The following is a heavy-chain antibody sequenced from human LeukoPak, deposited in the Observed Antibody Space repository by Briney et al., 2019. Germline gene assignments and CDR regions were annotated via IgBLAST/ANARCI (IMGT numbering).Heavy chain of an antibody. D-gene: IGHD3-10*01. CDR2: MYNSGST. CDR3: ARVVNEVWLGRHSSGSTHYMDV. V-gene: IGHV4-59*01. CDR1: GGSISGYY. J-gene: IGHJ6*03. Sequence: SSETLSLTCTVSGGSISGYYWSWIRQPPGKGLEWIGYMYNSGSTKYNPSLKSRVTISLDMSKNQFSLKLSSVTAADTAVYYCARVVNEVWLGRHSSGSTHYMDVWGKGTTVTVS.